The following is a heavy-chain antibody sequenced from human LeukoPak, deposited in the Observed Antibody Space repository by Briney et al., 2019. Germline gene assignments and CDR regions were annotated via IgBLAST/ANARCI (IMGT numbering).Heavy chain of an antibody. CDR3: ARDRGKYYYDSSGYYGYYFDY. Sequence: GASVKVSCKASGGTFSSYAISWVRQAPGQGLEWMGGIIPIFGTANYAQKFQGRVTITADESTSTAYMELSSLRSEDTAVYYCARDRGKYYYDSSGYYGYYFDYWGQGTLVTVSS. CDR1: GGTFSSYA. J-gene: IGHJ4*02. V-gene: IGHV1-69*13. D-gene: IGHD3-22*01. CDR2: IIPIFGTA.